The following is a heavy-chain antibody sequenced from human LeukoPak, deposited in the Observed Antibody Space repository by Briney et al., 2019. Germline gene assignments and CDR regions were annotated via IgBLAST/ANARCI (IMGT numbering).Heavy chain of an antibody. J-gene: IGHJ6*03. CDR3: ARGVDFWSGYSYMDV. Sequence: SVKVSCKASGGTFSSYAISWVRQAPGQGLEWMGGIIPIFGTANYAQKFQGRVTITADKSTSTAYMELSSLRSEDTAVYYCARGVDFWSGYSYMDVWGKGTTVTVSS. D-gene: IGHD3-3*01. CDR1: GGTFSSYA. CDR2: IIPIFGTA. V-gene: IGHV1-69*06.